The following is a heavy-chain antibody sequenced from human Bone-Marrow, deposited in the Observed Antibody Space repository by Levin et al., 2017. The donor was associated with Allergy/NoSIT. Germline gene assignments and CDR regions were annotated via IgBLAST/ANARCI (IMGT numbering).Heavy chain of an antibody. J-gene: IGHJ6*02. CDR1: GFSFSEYG. CDR3: ATNPDSTSYRAYYGLDV. D-gene: IGHD3-16*02. V-gene: IGHV3-30*03. Sequence: GESLKISCAASGFSFSEYGMHWVRQAPGKGLEWVTIISYDGSSTYYADSVKGRLTISRDNSKNTVYLQMNNLRGEDTAVYYCATNPDSTSYRAYYGLDVWGQGTTVIVSS. CDR2: ISYDGSST.